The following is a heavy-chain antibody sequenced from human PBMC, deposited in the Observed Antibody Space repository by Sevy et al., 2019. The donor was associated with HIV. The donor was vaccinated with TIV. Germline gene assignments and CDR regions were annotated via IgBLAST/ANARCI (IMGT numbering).Heavy chain of an antibody. Sequence: GGSLRLSCAASGFTFSSAWMSWVRQAPGKGLEWLGRIKSKTDGGTIDYAAPVKGRFTISREDSNNKLYLQMNILKTEDTAVYYCITDPGYSGYDEEVINYYYYGMDVWGQGTTVTVSS. J-gene: IGHJ6*02. CDR3: ITDPGYSGYDEEVINYYYYGMDV. D-gene: IGHD5-12*01. CDR1: GFTFSSAW. CDR2: IKSKTDGGTI. V-gene: IGHV3-15*01.